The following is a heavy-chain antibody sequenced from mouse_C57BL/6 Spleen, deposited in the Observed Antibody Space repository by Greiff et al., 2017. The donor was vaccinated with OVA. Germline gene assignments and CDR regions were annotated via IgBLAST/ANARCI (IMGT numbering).Heavy chain of an antibody. CDR3: ARRAEDYGSPFAY. J-gene: IGHJ3*01. CDR2: IYWDDDK. D-gene: IGHD1-1*01. CDR1: GFSLSTSGMG. V-gene: IGHV8-12*01. Sequence: VTLKESGPGILQSSQTLSLTCSFSGFSLSTSGMGVSWIRQPSGKGLEWLAHIYWDDDKRYNPSLKSRLTISKDTSRNQVFLKITSVDTADTATYYCARRAEDYGSPFAYWGQGTLVTVSA.